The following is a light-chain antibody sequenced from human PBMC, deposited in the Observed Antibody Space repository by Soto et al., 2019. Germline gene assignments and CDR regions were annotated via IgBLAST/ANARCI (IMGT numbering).Light chain of an antibody. J-gene: IGKJ4*01. CDR1: QSVGSC. V-gene: IGKV3-11*01. CDR3: QQRTNWPLT. CDR2: DAS. Sequence: EIMLTQSPATLSLSPGERATLSCRASQSVGSCLAWYQQKPGQTPRILIYDASNRATGIPARFSGSGSGTDFTLTISSLEPEDFAVYYCQQRTNWPLTFGGGTQVEIK.